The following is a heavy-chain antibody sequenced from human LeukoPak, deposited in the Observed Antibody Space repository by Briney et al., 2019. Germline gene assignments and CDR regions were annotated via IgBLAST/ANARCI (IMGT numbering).Heavy chain of an antibody. CDR3: ARVSPAALSPYYYYYYMDV. CDR1: GGSLSSYY. D-gene: IGHD2-2*01. J-gene: IGHJ6*03. Sequence: SETLSLTCTVSGGSLSSYYWNWLRQPPGKGLEWIGYIYHSGSTNYNPSLKSRVTISVDTSKNQFSLTLSSVTAADTAEYYCARVSPAALSPYYYYYYMDVWGKGTTVSVSS. CDR2: IYHSGST. V-gene: IGHV4-59*01.